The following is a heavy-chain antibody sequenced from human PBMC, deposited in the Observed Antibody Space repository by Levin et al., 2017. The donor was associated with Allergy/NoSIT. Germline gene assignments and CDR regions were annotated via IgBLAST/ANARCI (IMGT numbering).Heavy chain of an antibody. CDR3: ARGSYCSGGTCYSRLGY. CDR1: GFTLSDSA. D-gene: IGHD2-15*01. V-gene: IGHV3-23*01. Sequence: GASVKVSCAGSGFTLSDSAMSWVRQAPGEGLVWVSGISDSGASTYYADSVKGRFTISRDISTNRVFLQMNSLSAEDTALYYCARGSYCSGGTCYSRLGYWGQGILVTVSS. J-gene: IGHJ4*02. CDR2: ISDSGAST.